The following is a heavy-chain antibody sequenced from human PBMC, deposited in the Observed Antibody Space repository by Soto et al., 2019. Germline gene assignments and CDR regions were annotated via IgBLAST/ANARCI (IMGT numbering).Heavy chain of an antibody. V-gene: IGHV1-2*02. CDR3: VKVFYTMGSKEWVAQTKLQEVDY. Sequence: QVNLVQSGAEVKKPGASVKVSCKASGYNFNGYYIHWVRQAPGQGLEWMGWMNPNTGGANYVQKFPSVAMMPAGTFITTANQEMRRLTSDITGGYYCVKVFYTMGSKEWVAQTKLQEVDYCGQAPVVTVSS. CDR2: MNPNTGGA. CDR1: GYNFNGYY. J-gene: IGHJ4*02. D-gene: IGHD3-10*01.